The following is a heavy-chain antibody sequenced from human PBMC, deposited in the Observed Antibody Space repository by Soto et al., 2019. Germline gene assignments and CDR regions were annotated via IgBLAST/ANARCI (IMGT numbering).Heavy chain of an antibody. V-gene: IGHV3-23*01. CDR3: AKDSRMEYSNSS. J-gene: IGHJ4*01. CDR1: GFTFSSYA. Sequence: GGSLRLSCAASGFTFSSYAMSWVRQAPGKGLEWVSAISGSGGSTYYADSVKGRFTISRDNTKNTLYLQMNSLRAEDTAVYYCAKDSRMEYSNSSWGHGTLVTVSS. CDR2: ISGSGGST. D-gene: IGHD6-6*01.